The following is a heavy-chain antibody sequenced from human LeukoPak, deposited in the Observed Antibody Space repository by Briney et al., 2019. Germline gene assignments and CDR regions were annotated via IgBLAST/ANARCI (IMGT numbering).Heavy chain of an antibody. J-gene: IGHJ4*02. CDR3: ALSWRIQLWKFDY. CDR1: GYTFTDYY. V-gene: IGHV1-2*06. CDR2: INPNSGGT. D-gene: IGHD5-18*01. Sequence: ASVKVSCKASGYTFTDYYMHWVRQAPGQGLEWMGRINPNSGGTNYAQKFQGRVTMTRDTSISTAYMELSRLRSDDTAVYYCALSWRIQLWKFDYWGQGTLVTVSS.